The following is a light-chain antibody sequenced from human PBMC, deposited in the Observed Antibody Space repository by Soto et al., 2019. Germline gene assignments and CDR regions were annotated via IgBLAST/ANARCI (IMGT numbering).Light chain of an antibody. CDR2: DAS. V-gene: IGKV3-11*01. J-gene: IGKJ2*01. CDR3: QHRSNWPPYT. CDR1: QNISNY. Sequence: EIVLTQSPATLSFSPGESATLSCRASQNISNYLGWYKQKPGQAPRLLMYDASNRATGTPCRFSGSGSGTDFTLTISSLEPEDFAVYYCQHRSNWPPYTFGQGTKLEIK.